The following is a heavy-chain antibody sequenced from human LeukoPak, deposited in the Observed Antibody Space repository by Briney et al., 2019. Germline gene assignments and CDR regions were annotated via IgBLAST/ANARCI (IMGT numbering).Heavy chain of an antibody. CDR1: GFTFSSYG. CDR2: IFYDGGNT. J-gene: IGHJ4*02. CDR3: AICGGGACHKGYSDH. D-gene: IGHD2-21*01. V-gene: IGHV3-33*03. Sequence: PGGSLRLSCVASGFTFSSYGMHWVRQAPGNGLEWVATIFYDGGNTFYADSVKGRFTISRDNAKNSLYLQMNSLRAEDTAVYYCAICGGGACHKGYSDHWGQGTLVTVSS.